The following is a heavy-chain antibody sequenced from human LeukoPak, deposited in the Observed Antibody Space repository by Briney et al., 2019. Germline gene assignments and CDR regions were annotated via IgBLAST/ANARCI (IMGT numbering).Heavy chain of an antibody. CDR2: INHSGST. CDR1: GGSISSGDYY. J-gene: IGHJ4*02. Sequence: SETLSLTCTVSGGSISSGDYYWSWIRQPPGKGLEWIGEINHSGSTNYNPSLKSRVTISVDTSKNQFSLKLSSVTAADTAVYYCARGGSYYHLRPFDYWGQGTLVTVSS. V-gene: IGHV4-39*07. D-gene: IGHD1-26*01. CDR3: ARGGSYYHLRPFDY.